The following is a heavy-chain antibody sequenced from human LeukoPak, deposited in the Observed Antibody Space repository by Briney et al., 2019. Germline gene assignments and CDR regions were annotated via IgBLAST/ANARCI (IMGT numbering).Heavy chain of an antibody. D-gene: IGHD2-15*01. CDR2: IYYSGST. Sequence: SETLSLTCTVSGGSISSYYWSWIRQPPGKGLEWIGYIYYSGSTNYNPSLKSRVTISVDTSKNQFSLKLSSVTAADTAVYYCARSPVGGSPAFDIWGQGTMVTVSS. V-gene: IGHV4-59*01. CDR1: GGSISSYY. J-gene: IGHJ3*02. CDR3: ARSPVGGSPAFDI.